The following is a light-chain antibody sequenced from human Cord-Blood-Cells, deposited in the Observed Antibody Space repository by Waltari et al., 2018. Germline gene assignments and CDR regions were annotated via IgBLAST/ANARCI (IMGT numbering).Light chain of an antibody. Sequence: IVMTQSPLSLPVTPGEPASISCRSSQSLLHRNGYNYLDWYLQKPGQSPQLLSYLGSNRASGVPDRCSGRGSGTDFTLKISRCEAEDVGVYYGMQALQAPTFGGGTKVEIK. V-gene: IGKV2-28*01. CDR1: QSLLHRNGYNY. CDR3: MQALQAPT. J-gene: IGKJ4*01. CDR2: LGS.